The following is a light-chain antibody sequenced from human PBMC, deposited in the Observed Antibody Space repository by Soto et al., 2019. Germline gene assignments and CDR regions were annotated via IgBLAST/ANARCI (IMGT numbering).Light chain of an antibody. CDR1: QSISSW. V-gene: IGKV1-5*01. CDR2: DAS. CDR3: QQYNSYSWT. J-gene: IGKJ1*01. Sequence: DIQLTQSPSTLSASVGDRVTITSPASQSISSWLAWYQKKPGKAPKLLIYDASSLESGVPSRFSGSGSGTEFTLTISSLQPDDFATYYCQQYNSYSWTFGQGTKVEIK.